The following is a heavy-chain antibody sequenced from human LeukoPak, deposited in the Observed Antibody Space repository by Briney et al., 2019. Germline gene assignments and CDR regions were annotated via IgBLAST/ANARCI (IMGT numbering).Heavy chain of an antibody. J-gene: IGHJ6*02. Sequence: GGSLRLSCAASGFTFSSYGMHWVRQAPGKGLEWVAVISYDGSNKYYADSVKGRFTISRDNSKNTLYLQMNSLRAEDTAVYYCARGLRRSSSSYYYGMDVWGQGTTVTVSS. CDR2: ISYDGSNK. CDR3: ARGLRRSSSSYYYGMDV. D-gene: IGHD6-13*01. CDR1: GFTFSSYG. V-gene: IGHV3-30*03.